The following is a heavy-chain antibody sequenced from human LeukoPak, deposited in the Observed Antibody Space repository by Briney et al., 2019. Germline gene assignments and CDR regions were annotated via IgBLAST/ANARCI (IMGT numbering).Heavy chain of an antibody. Sequence: SETLSLMCTVSGDSISTYSWSWIRQPPGKGLEWIGYIHFSGSTSYNPSLKSRVTISLDTSKNQFPLRLTSVAAADTAVYFCARHREAGIAISSFPYYYYSFYMDVWGTGTTVTVSS. V-gene: IGHV4-59*08. CDR1: GDSISTYS. CDR3: ARHREAGIAISSFPYYYYSFYMDV. CDR2: IHFSGST. J-gene: IGHJ6*03. D-gene: IGHD3-9*01.